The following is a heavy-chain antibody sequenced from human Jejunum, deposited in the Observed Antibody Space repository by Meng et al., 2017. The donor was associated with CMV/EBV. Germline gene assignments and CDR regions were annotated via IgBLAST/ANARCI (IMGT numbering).Heavy chain of an antibody. CDR3: ARGFAIDS. V-gene: IGHV3-7*04. CDR1: GFTFSNDW. CDR2: IKQDGSET. D-gene: IGHD3-10*01. J-gene: IGHJ4*02. Sequence: GSGGGLGQPGASLRLSRVASGFTFSNDWMTWVRQATGKGLEWVANIKQDGSETYYVDSVKGRFTISRDNGKNSLYLQMNNLRAEDTGVYYCARGFAIDSWGQGTLVTVSS.